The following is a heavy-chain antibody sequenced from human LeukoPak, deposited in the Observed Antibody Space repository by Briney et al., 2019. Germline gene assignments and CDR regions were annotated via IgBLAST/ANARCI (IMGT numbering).Heavy chain of an antibody. CDR3: ARHPRDIAVADEVDF. CDR1: GFTFDHYA. D-gene: IGHD6-19*01. CDR2: ISGSGGST. J-gene: IGHJ4*02. Sequence: GGSLRLSCAASGFTFDHYAMSWARQAPGKGLEWVSSISGSGGSTYYADSVKGRFTISRDNSKNTLYLQMNSLRAEDTALYYCARHPRDIAVADEVDFWGQGTLVTVSS. V-gene: IGHV3-23*01.